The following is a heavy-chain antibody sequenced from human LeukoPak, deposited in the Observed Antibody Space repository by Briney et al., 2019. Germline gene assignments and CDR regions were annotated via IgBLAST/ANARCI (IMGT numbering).Heavy chain of an antibody. D-gene: IGHD2-21*02. CDR2: ISYDGSNK. CDR1: GFTFSSYA. V-gene: IGHV3-30-3*01. J-gene: IGHJ4*02. CDR3: ARDPYCGGDCYHFDY. Sequence: GRSLRLSCAASGFTFSSYAMHWVRQAPGKGLEWVAVISYDGSNKYYADSVKGRFTIPRDNSKNTLYLQMNSLRAEDTAVYYCARDPYCGGDCYHFDYWGQGTLVTVSS.